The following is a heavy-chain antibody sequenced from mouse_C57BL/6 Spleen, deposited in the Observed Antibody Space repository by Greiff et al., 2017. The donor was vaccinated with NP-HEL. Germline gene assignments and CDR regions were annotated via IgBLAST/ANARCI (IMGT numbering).Heavy chain of an antibody. Sequence: QVQLQQSGPELVKPGASVKISCKASGYAFSSSWMNWVKQRPGKGLEWIGRIYPGDGDTNYNGKFKGKATLTADKSSSTAYMQLSSLTSEDSAVYCCAIYYGGRYSYWGQGTTLTVSA. D-gene: IGHD1-1*01. CDR2: IYPGDGDT. J-gene: IGHJ2*01. V-gene: IGHV1-82*01. CDR3: AIYYGGRYSY. CDR1: GYAFSSSW.